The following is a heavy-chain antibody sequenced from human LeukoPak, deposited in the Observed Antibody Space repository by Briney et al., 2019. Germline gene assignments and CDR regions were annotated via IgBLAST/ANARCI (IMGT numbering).Heavy chain of an antibody. CDR1: GFTFSDYY. D-gene: IGHD3-22*01. V-gene: IGHV3-11*01. Sequence: TTGGSLRLSCAASGFTFSDYYMSWIRQAPGKGLEWVSYISSSGSTIYYADSVKGRFTISRDNAKNSLYLQMDSLGAEDTALYYCAKGPISTFRYYDSSDPPFDYWGQGTLVTVSS. CDR2: ISSSGSTI. J-gene: IGHJ4*02. CDR3: AKGPISTFRYYDSSDPPFDY.